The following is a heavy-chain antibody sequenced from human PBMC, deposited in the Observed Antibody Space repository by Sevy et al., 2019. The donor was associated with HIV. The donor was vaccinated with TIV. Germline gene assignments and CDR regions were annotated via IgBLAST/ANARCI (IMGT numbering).Heavy chain of an antibody. V-gene: IGHV3-15*01. D-gene: IGHD2-21*02. CDR3: TTDAKLPGLTALLGY. Sequence: GGSLRLSCAASGFTFSNAWMSWVRQAPGKGLEWVGRIKSKTDGGTTDYAAAVKGRFTISRDDSKNTLYLQMNSLKTEDTAIYYCTTDAKLPGLTALLGYWGQGTLVTDSS. CDR2: IKSKTDGGTT. CDR1: GFTFSNAW. J-gene: IGHJ4*02.